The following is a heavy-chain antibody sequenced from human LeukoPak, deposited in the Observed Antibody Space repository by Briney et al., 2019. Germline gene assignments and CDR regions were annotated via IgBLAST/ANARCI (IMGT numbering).Heavy chain of an antibody. CDR3: ARDRHRDILTGYYFDY. Sequence: GGSLRLSCAVSGFTFSSYWMSWVRQAPGKGLEWEANIKQDGSEKYYVDSVKGRFTISRDNAKNSLYLQMNSLRAEDTAVYYCARDRHRDILTGYYFDYWGQGTLVTVSS. CDR2: IKQDGSEK. CDR1: GFTFSSYW. D-gene: IGHD3-9*01. J-gene: IGHJ4*02. V-gene: IGHV3-7*01.